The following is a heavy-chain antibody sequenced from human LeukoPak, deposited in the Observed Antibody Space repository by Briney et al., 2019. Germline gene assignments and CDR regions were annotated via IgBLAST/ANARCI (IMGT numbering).Heavy chain of an antibody. CDR1: GFTFSSYA. Sequence: PGGSLRLSCAASGFTFSSYAMSWVRQAPGKGLEWVSGITGSGDTTFYADSVKGRVTISRDNSENTLYLQMNSLRAEDTALYYCAKVIYYGSEDVDFWGQGTLVTVSS. D-gene: IGHD3-10*01. J-gene: IGHJ4*02. CDR2: ITGSGDTT. CDR3: AKVIYYGSEDVDF. V-gene: IGHV3-23*01.